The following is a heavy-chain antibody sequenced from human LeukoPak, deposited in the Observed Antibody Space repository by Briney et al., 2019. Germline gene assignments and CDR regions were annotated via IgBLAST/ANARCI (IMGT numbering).Heavy chain of an antibody. V-gene: IGHV3-23*01. J-gene: IGHJ3*02. D-gene: IGHD3/OR15-3a*01. Sequence: GGSLRLSCAASGFTFSSYWMSWVRQAPGKGLEWVSGINGNGGSTYNADSVKGRFTISRDNSKNTLYLQMSSLRAEDTAVYYCAKGGLVHPLHIWGQGTMVTVSS. CDR1: GFTFSSYW. CDR2: INGNGGST. CDR3: AKGGLVHPLHI.